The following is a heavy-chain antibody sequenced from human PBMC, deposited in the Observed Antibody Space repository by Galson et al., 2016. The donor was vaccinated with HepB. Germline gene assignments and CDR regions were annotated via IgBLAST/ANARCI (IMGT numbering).Heavy chain of an antibody. V-gene: IGHV3-23*01. CDR1: GFTFSNYA. CDR3: AKAEKWEHDF. J-gene: IGHJ4*02. D-gene: IGHD1/OR15-1a*01. CDR2: ITTTGGST. Sequence: SLRLSCAASGFTFSNYAMNWVRQAPGKGLEWVSMITTTGGSTYYADSVQGRFTISRDNFKNALFLQMYGLRAEDTAVYHCAKAEKWEHDFWGQGTLVTVSP.